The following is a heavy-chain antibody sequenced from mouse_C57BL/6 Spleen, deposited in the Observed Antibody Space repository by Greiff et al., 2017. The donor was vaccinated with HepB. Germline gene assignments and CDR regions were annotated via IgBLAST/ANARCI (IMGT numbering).Heavy chain of an antibody. CDR1: GFTFSDYG. D-gene: IGHD2-4*01. Sequence: EVNVVESGGGLVKPGGSPKLSCAASGFTFSDYGMHWVRQALGKGLEWVAYISSGSSTIYYADTVKGRFTISRDNAKNTLFLQMTSLRSEDTAMSYCARRDYDYGFYAMDYWGQGTSVTVSS. CDR2: ISSGSSTI. CDR3: ARRDYDYGFYAMDY. V-gene: IGHV5-17*01. J-gene: IGHJ4*01.